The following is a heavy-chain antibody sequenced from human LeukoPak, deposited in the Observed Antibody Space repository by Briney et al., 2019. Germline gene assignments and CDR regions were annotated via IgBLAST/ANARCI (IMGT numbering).Heavy chain of an antibody. V-gene: IGHV3-23*01. D-gene: IGHD5-18*01. CDR3: AKTGIQLWCPDY. CDR2: ISGSGGSA. Sequence: GGSLRLSCAASGFTFRSYAMSWVRQAPGKGLEWVSSISGSGGSAYYADSVKGRFTISRDNSKNTLFLQMNSLRAEDTAVYYCAKTGIQLWCPDYWGQGTLVTVSS. J-gene: IGHJ4*02. CDR1: GFTFRSYA.